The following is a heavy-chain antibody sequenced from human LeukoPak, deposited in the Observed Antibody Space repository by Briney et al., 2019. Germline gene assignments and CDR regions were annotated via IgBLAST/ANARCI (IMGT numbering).Heavy chain of an antibody. Sequence: GESLRISCKGSGYTFISNWTTWVRQMPGKGLEWMGRIDPSDSYTNYSPSFQGHVAISADKSISTAYLQWSSLKASDTAVYYCARGVKNALRFLEWLSFDFWGQGTLVTVSS. J-gene: IGHJ4*02. CDR2: IDPSDSYT. V-gene: IGHV5-10-1*01. D-gene: IGHD3-3*01. CDR3: ARGVKNALRFLEWLSFDF. CDR1: GYTFISNW.